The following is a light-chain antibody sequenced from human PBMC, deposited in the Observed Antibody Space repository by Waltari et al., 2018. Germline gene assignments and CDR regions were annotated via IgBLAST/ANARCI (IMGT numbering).Light chain of an antibody. CDR2: DAS. CDR1: QSVSSY. Sequence: ELVLTQSPATLSLSPGDRATLSCRASQSVSSYLAWYQQKPGQAPRLLIYDASNRATGIPARFSGSGSGTDFTLTISSLEPEDFAVYYCQQRSIWPFTFGPGTKVDIK. V-gene: IGKV3-11*01. CDR3: QQRSIWPFT. J-gene: IGKJ3*01.